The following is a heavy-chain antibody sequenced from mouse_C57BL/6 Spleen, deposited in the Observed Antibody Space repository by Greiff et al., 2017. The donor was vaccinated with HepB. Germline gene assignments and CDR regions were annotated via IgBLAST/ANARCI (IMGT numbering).Heavy chain of an antibody. Sequence: QVQLQQSGAELVRPGASVKLSCKASGYTFTDYYINWVKQRPGQGLEWIARIYPGSGNTYYNEKFKGKATLTAEKSSSTAYMQLSSLTSEDSAVYFCARTTGDWAYYAMDYWGQGTSVTVSS. D-gene: IGHD4-1*02. CDR3: ARTTGDWAYYAMDY. CDR1: GYTFTDYY. V-gene: IGHV1-76*01. J-gene: IGHJ4*01. CDR2: IYPGSGNT.